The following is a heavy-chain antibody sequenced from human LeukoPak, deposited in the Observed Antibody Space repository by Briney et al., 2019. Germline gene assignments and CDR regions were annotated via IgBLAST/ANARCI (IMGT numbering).Heavy chain of an antibody. CDR3: ARGWRVAAAGSSLDY. J-gene: IGHJ4*02. V-gene: IGHV1-69*13. Sequence: GASVKVSCKASGGTFSSYAISWVRQAPGQGLEWMGGIIPIFGTANYAQKFQGRVTITADESTSTAYMELSSLRSEDTAVYYCARGWRVAAAGSSLDYWGQGTLVTVSS. D-gene: IGHD6-13*01. CDR2: IIPIFGTA. CDR1: GGTFSSYA.